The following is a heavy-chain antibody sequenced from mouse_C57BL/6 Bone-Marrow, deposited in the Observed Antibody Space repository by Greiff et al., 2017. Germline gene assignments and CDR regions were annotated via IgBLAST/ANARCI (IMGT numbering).Heavy chain of an antibody. J-gene: IGHJ3*01. Sequence: QVQLQQPGAELVRPGSSVKLSCKASGYTFTSYWMDWVKQRPGQGLEWIGHIYPSDSETHYNQKFKDKDTLTVDKSSSTAYMQLSSLTSEDSAVYYCVRGKDWGQGTLVTVSA. CDR3: VRGKD. D-gene: IGHD1-1*02. V-gene: IGHV1-61*01. CDR2: IYPSDSET. CDR1: GYTFTSYW.